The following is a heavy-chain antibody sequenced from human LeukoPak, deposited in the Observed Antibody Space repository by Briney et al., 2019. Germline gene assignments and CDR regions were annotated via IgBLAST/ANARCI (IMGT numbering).Heavy chain of an antibody. J-gene: IGHJ3*02. CDR3: ARGLFTASDLLGAFDI. CDR2: IYYSGST. D-gene: IGHD5-18*01. V-gene: IGHV4-59*01. Sequence: PSETLSLTCTVSGGSISSYYWSWIRQPPGKGLEWIGYIYYSGSTNYNPSLKSRVTISVDTSKNQFSLKLSSVTAADTAVYYCARGLFTASDLLGAFDIWGQGTMVTVSS. CDR1: GGSISSYY.